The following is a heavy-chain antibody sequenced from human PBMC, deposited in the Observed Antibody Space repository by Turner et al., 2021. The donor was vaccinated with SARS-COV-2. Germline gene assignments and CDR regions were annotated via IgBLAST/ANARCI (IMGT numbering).Heavy chain of an antibody. CDR2: MSFPGSNK. D-gene: IGHD5-18*01. V-gene: IGHV3-30-3*02. CDR1: GFIFSKFA. Sequence: QVQLVESGGDVVQPGRSLRLSCAASGFIFSKFAMHWVRQAPGKGLEWVAVMSFPGSNKYYADSVKVRFTISRDNSKNTLYLQMNSLRPEDTAVYYCVKDISEYGYGFDGLAVWGQGTTVTVSS. CDR3: VKDISEYGYGFDGLAV. J-gene: IGHJ6*02.